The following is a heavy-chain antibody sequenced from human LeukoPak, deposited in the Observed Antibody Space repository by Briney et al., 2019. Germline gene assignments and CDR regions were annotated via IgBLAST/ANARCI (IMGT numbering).Heavy chain of an antibody. V-gene: IGHV3-9*01. J-gene: IGHJ4*02. CDR1: GFTFDDYA. D-gene: IGHD2-15*01. Sequence: GGSLRLSCAASGFTFDDYAMHWVRQAPGKGLEWVSGISWNSGSIGYADSVKGRFTISRDNAKNSLYQQMNSLRAEDTALYYCAKGSSGAYPETLDYWGQGTLVTVSS. CDR2: ISWNSGSI. CDR3: AKGSSGAYPETLDY.